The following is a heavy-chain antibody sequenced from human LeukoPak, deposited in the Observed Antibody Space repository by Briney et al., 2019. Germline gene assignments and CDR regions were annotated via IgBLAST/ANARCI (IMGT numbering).Heavy chain of an antibody. CDR2: IKSKTDGGTT. Sequence: GGSLRLSCAASGFTFSNAWMSWVRQAPGKGLEWVGRIKSKTDGGTTDYAAPVKGRFTISRDDSKNTLYLQMNSLKTEDTAVYYCAKDMYDGWPRDYYGMDVWGQGTTVTVSS. V-gene: IGHV3-15*01. CDR1: GFTFSNAW. D-gene: IGHD2-8*01. CDR3: AKDMYDGWPRDYYGMDV. J-gene: IGHJ6*02.